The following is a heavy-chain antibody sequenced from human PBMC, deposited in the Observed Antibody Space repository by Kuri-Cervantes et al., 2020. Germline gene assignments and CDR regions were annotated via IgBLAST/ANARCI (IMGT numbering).Heavy chain of an antibody. CDR2: IRYDGSNK. J-gene: IGHJ3*02. Sequence: GGSLRLSCAASGFTFSSYGMHWVRQAPGKGLEWVAFIRYDGSNKYYADSVKGRFTISRDNSKNTLYLQMNSLRAEDTAVYYCARFSRLASDAFDIWGQGTMVTVSS. V-gene: IGHV3-30*02. D-gene: IGHD3-3*01. CDR1: GFTFSSYG. CDR3: ARFSRLASDAFDI.